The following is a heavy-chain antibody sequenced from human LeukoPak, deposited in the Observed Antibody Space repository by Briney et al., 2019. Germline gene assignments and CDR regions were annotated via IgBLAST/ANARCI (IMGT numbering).Heavy chain of an antibody. J-gene: IGHJ4*02. CDR2: ISTTGGST. Sequence: PGGSLRLSCAASGFSFNNYAMSWVRQAPGKGLKWVSAISTTGGSTYYADSVKGRFTVSRDNSKNTLSLQMDSLRVEDTALYYCAKDWTTVVTPKGYYFDSWGQGTLVTVSS. V-gene: IGHV3-23*01. CDR3: AKDWTTVVTPKGYYFDS. D-gene: IGHD4-23*01. CDR1: GFSFNNYA.